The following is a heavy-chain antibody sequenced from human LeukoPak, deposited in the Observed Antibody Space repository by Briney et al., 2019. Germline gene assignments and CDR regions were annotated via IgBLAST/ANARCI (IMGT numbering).Heavy chain of an antibody. CDR1: GFTFSSYG. CDR2: IRYDGSNK. CDR3: AKALITMVRGVIQGFDY. J-gene: IGHJ4*02. Sequence: GGSLRLSCAASGFTFSSYGMHWVRQAPGKGLEWVAFIRYDGSNKYYADSVKGRFTISRDNSKNTLYLQMNSLRAEDTAVYYCAKALITMVRGVIQGFDYWGQGTLVTVSS. V-gene: IGHV3-30*02. D-gene: IGHD3-10*01.